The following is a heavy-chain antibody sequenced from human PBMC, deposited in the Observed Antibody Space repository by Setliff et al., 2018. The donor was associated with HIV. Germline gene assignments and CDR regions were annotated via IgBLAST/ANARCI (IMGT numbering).Heavy chain of an antibody. CDR3: ARVAGEENYWYFDL. CDR1: GGTFSSYV. D-gene: IGHD6-19*01. Sequence: GASVKVSCKASGGTFSSYVISWVRQAPGQGPEWMGGIIPMYGIANYAQKFQGRVTITADESTSTAYMELSSLRSEDTAVYYCARVAGEENYWYFDLWGRGTLVTVSS. CDR2: IIPMYGIA. J-gene: IGHJ2*01. V-gene: IGHV1-69*13.